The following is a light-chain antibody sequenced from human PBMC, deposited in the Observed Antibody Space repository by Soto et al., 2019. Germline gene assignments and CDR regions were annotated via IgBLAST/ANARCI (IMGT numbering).Light chain of an antibody. CDR3: KTWDGSLNVVL. CDR1: TSNNGTNY. J-gene: IGLJ2*01. CDR2: DYF. Sequence: QAVVTQPPSVSAAPGQKVTISCSGSTSNNGTNYVSWYQQLPGTAPKLLIYDYFKRPSGIPDRFSGSKSGTSATLVITGLQSGDEADYYCKTWDGSLNVVLFGGGTKLTVL. V-gene: IGLV1-51*01.